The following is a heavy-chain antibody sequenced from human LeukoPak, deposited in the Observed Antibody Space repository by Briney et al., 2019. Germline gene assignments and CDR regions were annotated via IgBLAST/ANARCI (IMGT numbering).Heavy chain of an antibody. CDR2: ISSSSSYI. D-gene: IGHD3-10*01. Sequence: GGSLRLSCAASGFTFDDHGMSWVRQAPGKGLEWVSSISSSSSYIYYADSVKGRFTISRDNAKNSLYLQMNSLRAEDTAVYYCASGDKESYYYYYMDVWGKGTTVTVSS. CDR3: ASGDKESYYYYYMDV. J-gene: IGHJ6*03. CDR1: GFTFDDHG. V-gene: IGHV3-21*01.